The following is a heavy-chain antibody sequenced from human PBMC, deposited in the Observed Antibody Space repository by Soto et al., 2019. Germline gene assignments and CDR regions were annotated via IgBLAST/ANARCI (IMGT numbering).Heavy chain of an antibody. CDR1: GGSISSSSYY. V-gene: IGHV4-39*01. Sequence: SETLSLTCTVSGGSISSSSYYWGWIRQPPGKGLEWIGSIYYSGSTYYNPSLKSRVTISVDTSKNQFSLKLSSVTAADTAVYYCATCSGGSCHSGKRGLFDYWGQGTLVTVSS. CDR3: ATCSGGSCHSGKRGLFDY. D-gene: IGHD2-15*01. J-gene: IGHJ4*02. CDR2: IYYSGST.